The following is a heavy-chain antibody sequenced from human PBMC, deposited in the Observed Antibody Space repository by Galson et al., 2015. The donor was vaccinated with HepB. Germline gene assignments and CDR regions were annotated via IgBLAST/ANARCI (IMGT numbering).Heavy chain of an antibody. CDR3: TKKQSGYFPFDY. Sequence: SLRLSCAASGFTFSSYAMSWVRQAPGKGLEWVSSISTSGGSTYYADSVKGRFTISRDNSKNTLYLQMNSLRAEDTAVYFCTKKQSGYFPFDYWGQGTLVTVSP. V-gene: IGHV3-23*01. J-gene: IGHJ4*02. D-gene: IGHD3-22*01. CDR2: ISTSGGST. CDR1: GFTFSSYA.